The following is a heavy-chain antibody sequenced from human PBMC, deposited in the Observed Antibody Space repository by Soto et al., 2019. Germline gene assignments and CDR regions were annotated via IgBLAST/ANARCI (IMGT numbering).Heavy chain of an antibody. CDR1: GFSLSTSAMC. V-gene: IGHV2-70*11. D-gene: IGHD2-2*01. Sequence: SGPTLVNPTQTLTLTCTFSGFSLSTSAMCVSWIRQPPGKALEWLARIEWGDYKYYSTSLKTRLTISKDTSKNQVVLTMTNMDPVDTATYYCARVLSTRRKGDYWGQGTLVTVSS. J-gene: IGHJ4*02. CDR3: ARVLSTRRKGDY. CDR2: IEWGDYK.